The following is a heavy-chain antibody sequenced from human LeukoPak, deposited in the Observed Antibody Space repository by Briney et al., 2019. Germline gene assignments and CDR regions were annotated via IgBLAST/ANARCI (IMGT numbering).Heavy chain of an antibody. Sequence: SETLSLTCTVSGGSTSSYYWSWIQQPPGKGLEWIGYIYYSGSTNYNPSLKSRLTISLDTSKNQFSLKLSSVTAADTAVYYCARHSGAGTGFVYWGQGTLVTVSS. CDR2: IYYSGST. CDR1: GGSTSSYY. CDR3: ARHSGAGTGFVY. J-gene: IGHJ4*02. D-gene: IGHD6-19*01. V-gene: IGHV4-59*08.